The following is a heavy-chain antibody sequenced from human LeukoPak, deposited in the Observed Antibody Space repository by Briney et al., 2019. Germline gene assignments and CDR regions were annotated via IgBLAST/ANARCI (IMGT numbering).Heavy chain of an antibody. CDR2: IYTSGST. J-gene: IGHJ4*02. V-gene: IGHV4-4*07. CDR1: GDSISNYY. D-gene: IGHD6-13*01. CDR3: ARGNSSSWPLDY. Sequence: SETLSHTCTVSGDSISNYYWSWIRQPAGKGLEWIGRIYTSGSTNYNPSLKSRLTMSVDTSKNQFSLKMSSVTAADTAVYYCARGNSSSWPLDYWGQGTLVTVSS.